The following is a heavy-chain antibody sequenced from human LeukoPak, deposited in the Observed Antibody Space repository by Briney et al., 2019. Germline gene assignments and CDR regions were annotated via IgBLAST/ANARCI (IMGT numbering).Heavy chain of an antibody. V-gene: IGHV1-18*01. CDR2: XXXXNGXT. D-gene: IGHD3-3*01. J-gene: IGHJ4*02. Sequence: ASVKVSCKASGYTFTSYGIXXXXXXPGXXXXXXXWXXXXNGXTXYXXXXQXXXTXTXXXSTRTAYMELGSLRSDDTAVYYCARDLAYYANYFDYWGQGTLVTVSS. CDR3: ARDLAYYANYFDY. CDR1: GYTFTSYG.